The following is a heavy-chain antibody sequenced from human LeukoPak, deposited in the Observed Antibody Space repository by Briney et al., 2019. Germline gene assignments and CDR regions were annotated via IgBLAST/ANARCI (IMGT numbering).Heavy chain of an antibody. V-gene: IGHV4-59*11. Sequence: SVTLSLTCTVSGGSISSHYWSWIRQPPGKGLEWIGYIYYSGSTNYNPSLKSRVTISVDTSKNQFSLKLSSVTAADTAVYYCARDRRGYYDSSGYYRYFDYWGQGTLVTVSS. CDR3: ARDRRGYYDSSGYYRYFDY. CDR2: IYYSGST. CDR1: GGSISSHY. J-gene: IGHJ4*02. D-gene: IGHD3-22*01.